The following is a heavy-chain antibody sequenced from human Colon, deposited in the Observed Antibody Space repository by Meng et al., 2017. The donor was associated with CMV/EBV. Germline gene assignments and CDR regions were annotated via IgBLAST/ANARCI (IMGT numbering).Heavy chain of an antibody. CDR2: ISTGSSNI. V-gene: IGHV3-21*01. D-gene: IGHD2-2*01. CDR1: AFTFSSYN. CDR3: LFSRGRSCSSASCPDFAY. Sequence: GESLKISCVASAFTFSSYNMHWVRQAPGKGLEWVSSISTGSSNIYYADSVKGRFTISRDNPKNSLDLQMNSLRAEDTAVYFCLFSRGRSCSSASCPDFAYWGQGTLVTVSS. J-gene: IGHJ4*02.